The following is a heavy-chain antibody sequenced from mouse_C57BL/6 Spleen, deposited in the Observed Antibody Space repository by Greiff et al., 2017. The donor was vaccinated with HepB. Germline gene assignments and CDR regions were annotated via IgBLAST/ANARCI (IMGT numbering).Heavy chain of an antibody. D-gene: IGHD1-1*01. V-gene: IGHV1-52*01. J-gene: IGHJ4*01. CDR1: GYTFTSYW. CDR3: ARSSPYAMDY. Sequence: QVQLQQPGAELVRPGSSVKLSCKASGYTFTSYWMHWVKQRPVQGLEWIGNIDPSDSETQYNQKFKDKATLTVDKSSSTAYMQLSSLTSEDSAVYYCARSSPYAMDYWGQGTSVTVSS. CDR2: IDPSDSET.